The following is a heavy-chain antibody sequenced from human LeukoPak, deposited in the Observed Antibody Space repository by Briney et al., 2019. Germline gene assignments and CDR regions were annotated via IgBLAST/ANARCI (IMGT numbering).Heavy chain of an antibody. V-gene: IGHV4-39*01. J-gene: IGHJ4*02. CDR2: IYYSGST. Sequence: PETLSLTCTVSGGSISSSSYYWGWIRQPPGKGLEWIGSIYYSGSTYYNPSLKSRVTISVDTSKNQFSLKLSSVTAADTAVYYCASPHTYYYDSSGYYYELDYWGQGTLVTVSS. CDR3: ASPHTYYYDSSGYYYELDY. D-gene: IGHD3-22*01. CDR1: GGSISSSSYY.